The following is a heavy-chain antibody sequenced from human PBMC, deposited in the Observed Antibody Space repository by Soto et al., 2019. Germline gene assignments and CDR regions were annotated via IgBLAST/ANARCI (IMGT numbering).Heavy chain of an antibody. CDR3: ARAPPNYYGSGSYYNAHFDY. D-gene: IGHD3-10*01. CDR1: GYTFTSYG. Sequence: GASVKVSCKASGYTFTSYGISWVRQAPGQGLEWMGWISAYNGNTNYAQKLQGRVTMTTDTSTSTAYMELRSLRSDDTAVYYCARAPPNYYGSGSYYNAHFDYWGQGTLVTVSS. J-gene: IGHJ4*02. V-gene: IGHV1-18*01. CDR2: ISAYNGNT.